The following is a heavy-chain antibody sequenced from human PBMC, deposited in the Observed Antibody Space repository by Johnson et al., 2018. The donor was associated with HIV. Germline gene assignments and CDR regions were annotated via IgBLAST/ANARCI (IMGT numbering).Heavy chain of an antibody. J-gene: IGHJ3*02. CDR3: EIIPPHYYDVSGLSYSGTRHAFDI. CDR1: GFTVSSNY. V-gene: IGHV3-66*01. CDR2: IYSGGST. D-gene: IGHD3-22*01. Sequence: VQLVESGGGLVQPGGSLRLSCAASGFTVSSNYMNWVRQAPGKGLEWVSVIYSGGSTYYADSVKGRFTISRDNSKNSLYLQMNSLRAEDTALYYCEIIPPHYYDVSGLSYSGTRHAFDIWGQGTMVTVSS.